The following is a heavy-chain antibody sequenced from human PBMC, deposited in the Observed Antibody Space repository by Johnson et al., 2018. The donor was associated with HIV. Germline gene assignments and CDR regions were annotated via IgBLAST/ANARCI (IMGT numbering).Heavy chain of an antibody. D-gene: IGHD2-21*01. CDR1: GFIFSSYA. CDR3: ARGGGDCGGDCFLGAFDI. J-gene: IGHJ3*02. V-gene: IGHV3-48*04. Sequence: VQLVESGGGLVQPGGSLRLSSAASGFIFSSYAMHWVRQGPGKGLEWVSYISSSGSTRYYSDSVTGRFTISTDNAKNSLYLQMHSLRAEDTALYYCARGGGDCGGDCFLGAFDIWGQGTMVTVSS. CDR2: ISSSGSTR.